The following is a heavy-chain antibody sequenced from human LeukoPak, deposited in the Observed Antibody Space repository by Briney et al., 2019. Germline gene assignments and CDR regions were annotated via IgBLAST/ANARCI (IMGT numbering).Heavy chain of an antibody. D-gene: IGHD3-10*01. CDR1: GDSITNYY. V-gene: IGHV4-59*01. Sequence: PSETLSLTCAVSGDSITNYYWSWIRQTPGEGLEWIGYIHYTGSTDYNPSLKSRVTISVDTSKTQFSLTLTSVTAADTAVYYCARGRLTVRGIRVPYYFDSWGQGTLVSVSS. CDR3: ARGRLTVRGIRVPYYFDS. CDR2: IHYTGST. J-gene: IGHJ4*02.